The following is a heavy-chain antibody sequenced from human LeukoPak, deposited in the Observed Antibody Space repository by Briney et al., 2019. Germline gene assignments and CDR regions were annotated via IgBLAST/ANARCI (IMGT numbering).Heavy chain of an antibody. J-gene: IGHJ3*01. Sequence: SETLSLTCTVSDFSIITDYYWAWTRQSPGKGLEWIGSVYHSGSITYSPSLKSRVTISVDTSKNQSSLRLTSVTAADTAVYYCATNASEFCSSTSSDERNYRDTFDVWGQGTMVTVSS. CDR3: ATNASEFCSSTSSDERNYRDTFDV. CDR2: VYHSGSI. V-gene: IGHV4-38-2*02. CDR1: DFSIITDYY. D-gene: IGHD2-2*01.